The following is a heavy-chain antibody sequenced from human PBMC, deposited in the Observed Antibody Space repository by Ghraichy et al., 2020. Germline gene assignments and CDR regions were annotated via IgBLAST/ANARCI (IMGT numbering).Heavy chain of an antibody. J-gene: IGHJ4*02. CDR2: IYYSGTT. CDR3: ARRRVTSGHYFDS. D-gene: IGHD4-11*01. CDR1: GDSIRSGTHY. V-gene: IGHV4-39*01. Sequence: SETLSLTCTVSGDSIRSGTHYWGWIRQPPGKELEWIGSIYYSGTTYYNPSLKSRVPISVDTSKNQFSLKVRSVTAADTAVFYCARRRVTSGHYFDSWGQGTLVTVSS.